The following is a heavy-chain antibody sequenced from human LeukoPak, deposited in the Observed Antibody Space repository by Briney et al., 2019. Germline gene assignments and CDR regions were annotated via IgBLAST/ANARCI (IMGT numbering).Heavy chain of an antibody. V-gene: IGHV3-33*01. D-gene: IGHD3-10*01. Sequence: GGSLRLSCVASGFPFSSYGMHWVRQAPGKGLEWVAVIWSVGGAEYYADSVKGRFTISRDNSKNMLFLQMNSLRAEDTAVYYCAQGGSEIYYFYHGMDVWGRGTTVTVSS. CDR1: GFPFSSYG. J-gene: IGHJ6*02. CDR3: AQGGSEIYYFYHGMDV. CDR2: IWSVGGAE.